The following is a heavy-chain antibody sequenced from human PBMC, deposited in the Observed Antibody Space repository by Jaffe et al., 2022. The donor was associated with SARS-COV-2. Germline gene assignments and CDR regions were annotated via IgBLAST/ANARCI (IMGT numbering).Heavy chain of an antibody. V-gene: IGHV3-30*04. CDR2: ISYDGSIK. CDR3: ARDWGFDY. J-gene: IGHJ4*02. CDR1: GFTFTRYA. Sequence: QVQLVESGGGVVQPGRSLTLSCAASGFTFTRYAIHWVRQAPGKGLEWVAVISYDGSIKMYAGSVKGRFTISRDNSKNTLYLQMNSLRAEDTAVYYCARDWGFDYWGQGTLVTVSS. D-gene: IGHD3-16*01.